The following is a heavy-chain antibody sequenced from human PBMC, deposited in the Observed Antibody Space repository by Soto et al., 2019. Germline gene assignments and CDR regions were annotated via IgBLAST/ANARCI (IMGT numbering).Heavy chain of an antibody. D-gene: IGHD3-10*01. Sequence: QVQLVESGGGAVQSGMSLRLSCAASGFTFNNYGMHWVRQAPGKGLEWVAVISYDGNKKHYADSVKGRFTISRDSSKNTLYLQMNGLRGEDAAVYYCAKDSWFGELFRSYMDVWGKGTTVTVSS. J-gene: IGHJ6*03. CDR2: ISYDGNKK. CDR1: GFTFNNYG. V-gene: IGHV3-30*18. CDR3: AKDSWFGELFRSYMDV.